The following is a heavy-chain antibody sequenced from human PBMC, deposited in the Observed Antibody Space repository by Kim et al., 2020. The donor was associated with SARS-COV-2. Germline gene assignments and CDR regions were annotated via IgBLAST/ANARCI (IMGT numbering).Heavy chain of an antibody. D-gene: IGHD2-21*02. CDR2: ISSNGDIT. CDR1: GFTFHNYA. Sequence: GGSLRLSCAASGFTFHNYAMHWVRQPPGKGLEWISLISSNGDITFYADSVRGRFTLSRDNSKNSLYLQMNSLRSEDTALYYCVKAYCGPDYFLGGDYWGQGILVTVSS. J-gene: IGHJ4*02. CDR3: VKAYCGPDYFLGGDY. V-gene: IGHV3-43*01.